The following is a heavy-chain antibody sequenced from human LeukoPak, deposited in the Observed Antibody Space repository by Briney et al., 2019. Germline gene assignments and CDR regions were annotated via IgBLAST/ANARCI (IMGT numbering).Heavy chain of an antibody. V-gene: IGHV1-69*01. D-gene: IGHD1-26*01. Sequence: SVKVSCKASGGTFSSYAISWVRQAPGQGLEWMGGIIPIFGTANYAQKFQGRVTITADESTSTAYMELSSLRSEDTAVYYCARGWELLGGYFDYWGQGTLVTVSS. CDR3: ARGWELLGGYFDY. CDR1: GGTFSSYA. J-gene: IGHJ4*02. CDR2: IIPIFGTA.